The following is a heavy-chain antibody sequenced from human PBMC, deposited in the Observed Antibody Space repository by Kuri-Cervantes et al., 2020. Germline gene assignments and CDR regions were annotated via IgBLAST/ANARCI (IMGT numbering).Heavy chain of an antibody. CDR2: ISSSSSTI. CDR3: ASATTYSSSSPLFY. CDR1: GFTFSSYS. V-gene: IGHV3-48*02. J-gene: IGHJ4*02. Sequence: GGSLRLSCAASGFTFSSYSMNWVRQAPGKGLEWVSYISSSSSTIYYADSVKGRFTISRDNAKNSLYLQMNSLRDEDTAVYYCASATTYSSSSPLFYWGQGTLVTVSS. D-gene: IGHD6-6*01.